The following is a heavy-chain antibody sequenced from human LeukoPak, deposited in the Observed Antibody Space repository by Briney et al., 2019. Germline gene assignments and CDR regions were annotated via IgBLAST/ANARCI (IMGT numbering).Heavy chain of an antibody. D-gene: IGHD4-17*01. J-gene: IGHJ4*02. CDR2: VDYSEST. CDR1: GGSISSSSYY. V-gene: IGHV4-39*01. Sequence: SETLSLTCTVSGGSISSSSYYWGWIRQPPGKGLEWIGSVDYSESTYYNPSLKSRVTVSVDTSKNQFSLKLSSVTAADTAVYYCARHRNDNGDNNSNGGDDYWGQGTLVTVSS. CDR3: ARHRNDNGDNNSNGGDDY.